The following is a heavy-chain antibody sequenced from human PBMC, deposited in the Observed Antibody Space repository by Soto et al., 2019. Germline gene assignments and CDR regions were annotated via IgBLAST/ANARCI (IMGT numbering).Heavy chain of an antibody. V-gene: IGHV4-30-4*01. J-gene: IGHJ5*02. CDR2: IYYSGST. CDR3: ARSPFTIFGVVITHNWFDP. Sequence: SETLSLTCTVSGGSISSGDYYWSWIRQPPGKGLEWIGYIYYSGSTYCNPSLKSRVTISVDTSKNQFSLKLSSVTAADTAVYYCARSPFTIFGVVITHNWFDPWGQGTLVTVSS. CDR1: GGSISSGDYY. D-gene: IGHD3-3*01.